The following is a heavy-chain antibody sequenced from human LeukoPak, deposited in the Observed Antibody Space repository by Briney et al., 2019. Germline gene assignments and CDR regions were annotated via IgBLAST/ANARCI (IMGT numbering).Heavy chain of an antibody. CDR2: IYPSGST. CDR3: ARELERRLEYYFDY. Sequence: SETLSLTCTVSGGSISSYYWSWIRQPAGKGLEWIGRIYPSGSTNYNPSLKSRVTMSVDTSKNQFSLKLSSVTAADTAVYYCARELERRLEYYFDYWGQGTLVTVSS. CDR1: GGSISSYY. D-gene: IGHD1-1*01. V-gene: IGHV4-4*07. J-gene: IGHJ4*02.